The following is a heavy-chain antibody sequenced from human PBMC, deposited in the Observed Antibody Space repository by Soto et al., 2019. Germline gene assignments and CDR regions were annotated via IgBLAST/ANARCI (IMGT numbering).Heavy chain of an antibody. D-gene: IGHD5-18*01. CDR2: MNPGSGGT. J-gene: IGHJ5*02. Sequence: ASVKVSCKASGYTFTNNDVSWVRQATGQGLEWMGWMNPGSGGTGYAQKFQGRVTMTRDISIATAYMELNSLTSEDTAIYYCAIMESFGSLNLFDPWGQGTLVTVSS. V-gene: IGHV1-8*02. CDR3: AIMESFGSLNLFDP. CDR1: GYTFTNND.